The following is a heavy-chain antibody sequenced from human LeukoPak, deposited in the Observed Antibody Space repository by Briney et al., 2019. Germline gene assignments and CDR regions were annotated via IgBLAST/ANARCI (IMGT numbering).Heavy chain of an antibody. Sequence: SETLSLTCTVSGGSISSYYWSWIRQPPGKGLEWIGYIYYSGSTNYNPSLKSRVTISVDTSKNQFSLKLSSVTAADTAVYYCARSGLWSGEQYYYYGMDVWAKGPRPPSP. D-gene: IGHD3-10*01. CDR3: ARSGLWSGEQYYYYGMDV. CDR1: GGSISSYY. V-gene: IGHV4-59*01. CDR2: IYYSGST. J-gene: IGHJ6*02.